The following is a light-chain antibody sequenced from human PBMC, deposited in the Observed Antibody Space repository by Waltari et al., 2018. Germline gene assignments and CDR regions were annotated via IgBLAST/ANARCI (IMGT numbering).Light chain of an antibody. V-gene: IGKV4-1*01. CDR2: ATS. CDR3: HQYYTYPLT. J-gene: IGKJ4*01. CDR1: QSVFYSARNKNY. Sequence: DIVMTQSPDSLAVSLGERATINCKSSQSVFYSARNKNYLSWYQQKPGQPPKLLIYATSTRESGVPDRFIGSGSGTDFTLTISSLQAEDVAVYFCHQYYTYPLTFGGGTKVEIK.